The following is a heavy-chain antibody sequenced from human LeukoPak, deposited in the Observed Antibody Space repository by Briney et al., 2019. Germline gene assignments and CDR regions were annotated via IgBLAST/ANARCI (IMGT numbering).Heavy chain of an antibody. V-gene: IGHV3-21*01. J-gene: IGHJ4*02. Sequence: GGSLRLSCAASGFTFSSYSMNWVRQAPGKGLEWVSSISSSSSYIYYADSVKGRFTISRDNAKNSLYLQMNSLRAEDTAVYYCAKEYSSGWYRFDYWGQGTLVTVSS. D-gene: IGHD6-19*01. CDR2: ISSSSSYI. CDR1: GFTFSSYS. CDR3: AKEYSSGWYRFDY.